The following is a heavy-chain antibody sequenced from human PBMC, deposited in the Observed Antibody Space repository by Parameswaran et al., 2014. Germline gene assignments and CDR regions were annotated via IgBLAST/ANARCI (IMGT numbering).Heavy chain of an antibody. D-gene: IGHD2-2*01. CDR1: AISSA. V-gene: IGHV4-4*07. CDR2: IYTSGSA. Sequence: AISSARWIRQPPGKGLEWIGRIYTSGSANYNPSLRSRVTMSVDTSKNQFSLRLRSVTAADTAVYYCARATLLQWAYAMDVWGQGTTVTVSS. CDR3: ARATLLQWAYAMDV. J-gene: IGHJ6*02.